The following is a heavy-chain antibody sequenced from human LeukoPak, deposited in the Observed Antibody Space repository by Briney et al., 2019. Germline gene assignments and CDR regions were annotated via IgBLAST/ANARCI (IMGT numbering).Heavy chain of an antibody. V-gene: IGHV4-59*01. CDR3: ARGPGPFCTNGVCLAVGMYYYYMDV. Sequence: SGTLSLTCSVSGGSLSDYYWSWIRQPPGKGLEWIGYIYYSGGTNYNPSLTRRGSISVDTSKNQFSLRLSTVTAADTAVYYCARGPGPFCTNGVCLAVGMYYYYMDVWGKGTTVTVSS. CDR2: IYYSGGT. D-gene: IGHD2-8*01. CDR1: GGSLSDYY. J-gene: IGHJ6*03.